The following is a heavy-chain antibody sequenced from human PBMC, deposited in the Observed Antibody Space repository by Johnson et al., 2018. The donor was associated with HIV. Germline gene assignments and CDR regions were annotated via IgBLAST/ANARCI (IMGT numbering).Heavy chain of an antibody. D-gene: IGHD5-18*01. CDR1: GFTFSSYA. CDR2: IWYDGSNK. Sequence: QMLLVESGVGVVQPGRSLRLSCAASGFTFSSYAMHWVRQAPGNGLEWVAVIWYDGSNKFYADSVKGRFTISRDNSKNTLYLQMNSLRPEDTAVYYCARLPSGYSRDAFDIWGQGTMVTVSS. J-gene: IGHJ3*02. V-gene: IGHV3-30*04. CDR3: ARLPSGYSRDAFDI.